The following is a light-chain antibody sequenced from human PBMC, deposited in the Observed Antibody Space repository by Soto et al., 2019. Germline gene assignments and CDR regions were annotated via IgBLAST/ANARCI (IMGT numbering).Light chain of an antibody. CDR3: QHWADYSWT. V-gene: IGKV1-5*03. CDR1: QSLTMW. Sequence: DIHMTQSPSTLSASVGDRVTITCRASQSLTMWLDWYHQKPGKAPNLLIYKTSSLESGVPSRFSGSGSGTEFTRTISSLQPDDFATYYCQHWADYSWTFGQGTKVEVK. CDR2: KTS. J-gene: IGKJ1*01.